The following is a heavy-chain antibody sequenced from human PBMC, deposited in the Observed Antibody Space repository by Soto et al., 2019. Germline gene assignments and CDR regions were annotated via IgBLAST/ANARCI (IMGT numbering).Heavy chain of an antibody. CDR2: IGTASAP. J-gene: IGHJ6*02. Sequence: GGSLRLSCAASGFSFRTYDMHWVRQVTGKGLGWVSGIGTASAPNYPASVKGRFTISREDAKNSLYLQMNSLRVGDTGVYYCARGGYSSPSGFLDLYYGMDVWGQGTTATVYS. D-gene: IGHD6-6*01. CDR3: ARGGYSSPSGFLDLYYGMDV. CDR1: GFSFRTYD. V-gene: IGHV3-13*05.